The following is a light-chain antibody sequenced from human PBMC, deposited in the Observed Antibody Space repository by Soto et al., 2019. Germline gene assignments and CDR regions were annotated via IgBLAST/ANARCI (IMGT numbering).Light chain of an antibody. CDR3: SSYAGYNHLV. J-gene: IGLJ2*01. CDR1: SSDVGGYNY. V-gene: IGLV2-8*01. CDR2: EVT. Sequence: QSALTQPPSASGSPGQSVTISCTGTSSDVGGYNYVSWYQQHPGNAPKLIIYEVTKRPSGIPDRFSGSKSGNTASLTVSGLQAEDEADYYCSSYAGYNHLVFGGGTQLTVL.